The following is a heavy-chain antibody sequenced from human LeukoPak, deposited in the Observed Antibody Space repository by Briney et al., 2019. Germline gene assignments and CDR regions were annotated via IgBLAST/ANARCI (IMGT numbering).Heavy chain of an antibody. CDR2: IIPIFGTT. CDR3: ARGGHNYGYSYFDY. D-gene: IGHD5-18*01. Sequence: SVNVSCKASGGTFSSYAISWVRQAPGQGLEWMGRIIPIFGTTNYAQKFQGRVTITTDESTSTVYMELSSPRSEDTAVYYCARGGHNYGYSYFDYWGQGTLVTVSS. CDR1: GGTFSSYA. V-gene: IGHV1-69*05. J-gene: IGHJ4*02.